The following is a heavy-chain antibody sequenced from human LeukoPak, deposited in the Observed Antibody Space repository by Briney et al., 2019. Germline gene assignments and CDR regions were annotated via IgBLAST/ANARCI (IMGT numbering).Heavy chain of an antibody. CDR3: ARAVRLLRQRPRVYYFDY. CDR2: INHSGST. V-gene: IGHV4-34*01. CDR1: GGSFSGYY. Sequence: PSETLSLTCAVYGGSFSGYYWSWIRQPPGKGLEWIGQINHSGSTNYNPSLKSRVTISVDTSKNQFSLKLSSVTAADTAVYYCARAVRLLRQRPRVYYFDYWGQGTLVTVSS. D-gene: IGHD4-23*01. J-gene: IGHJ4*02.